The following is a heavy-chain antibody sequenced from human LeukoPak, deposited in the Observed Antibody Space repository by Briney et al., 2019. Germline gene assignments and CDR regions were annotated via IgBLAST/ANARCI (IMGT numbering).Heavy chain of an antibody. J-gene: IGHJ6*03. D-gene: IGHD5/OR15-5a*01. CDR2: ITYSGST. Sequence: SETLSLTCTVSGASVGSGGYYWPWIRQHPEKGLEWIGHITYSGSTYYNPSLKSRVTISLDTSKNQFSLKLNSVTAADTAVYHCASLHYYYFYMDVWGKGTTVTVSS. V-gene: IGHV4-31*03. CDR1: GASVGSGGYY. CDR3: ASLHYYYFYMDV.